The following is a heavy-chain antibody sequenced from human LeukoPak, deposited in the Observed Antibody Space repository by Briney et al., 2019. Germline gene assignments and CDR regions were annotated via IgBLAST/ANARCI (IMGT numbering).Heavy chain of an antibody. J-gene: IGHJ4*02. CDR1: GYSISYGYY. V-gene: IGHV4-38-2*02. CDR3: GRLKATVSIHAYFDS. Sequence: PSETLSLTCTVSGYSISYGYYWDWIRQPPGKGREWIGTFYHGGSTYYNPFLESRVSISSDTSKNQFFLVLSSVTAADAAVYYCGRLKATVSIHAYFDSWGQGALVTVSS. CDR2: FYHGGST. D-gene: IGHD4-17*01.